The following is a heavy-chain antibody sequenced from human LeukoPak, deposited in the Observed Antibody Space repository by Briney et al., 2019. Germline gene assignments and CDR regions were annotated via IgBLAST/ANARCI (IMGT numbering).Heavy chain of an antibody. CDR3: ARGIGRSLSAYCGGDCYAA. D-gene: IGHD2-21*02. CDR1: GYTFTSYD. CDR2: MNPNSGNT. V-gene: IGHV1-8*01. J-gene: IGHJ5*02. Sequence: ASVKVSCKASGYTFTSYDINWVRQATGQGLEWMGWMNPNSGNTGYAQKFQGRVTMTRNTSISTAYMELSSLRSEDTAVYYCARGIGRSLSAYCGGDCYAAWGQGTLVTVSS.